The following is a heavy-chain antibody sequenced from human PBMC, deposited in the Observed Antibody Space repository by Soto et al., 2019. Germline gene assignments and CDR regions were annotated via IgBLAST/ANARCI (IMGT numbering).Heavy chain of an antibody. CDR2: IYTSGTT. D-gene: IGHD1-26*01. CDR3: AREGASGFGMDV. Sequence: QVQLQESGPGLVKPSETLSLTCNVSGGSIRSNYWSWIRQTAGKALEWMGRIYTSGTTNYNPSLKSRATMLVDTATDQFSLILSSVTAADTVVYYCAREGASGFGMDVWGQGTTVTVSS. V-gene: IGHV4-4*07. CDR1: GGSIRSNY. J-gene: IGHJ6*02.